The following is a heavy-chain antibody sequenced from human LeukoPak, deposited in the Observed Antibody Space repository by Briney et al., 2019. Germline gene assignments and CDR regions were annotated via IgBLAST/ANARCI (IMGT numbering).Heavy chain of an antibody. CDR1: GGSISSYY. CDR3: ASGYCGGACQLGGVDM. V-gene: IGHV4-59*01. Sequence: ETLSLTCTVSGGSISSYYWSWLRQPPGKGLEYIGYTHYSGATNYNPSLKSRVTISLDTSGNQFSLKLSSVTAADTAVYYCASGYCGGACQLGGVDMWGQGTMVTVSS. CDR2: THYSGAT. D-gene: IGHD2-21*02. J-gene: IGHJ3*02.